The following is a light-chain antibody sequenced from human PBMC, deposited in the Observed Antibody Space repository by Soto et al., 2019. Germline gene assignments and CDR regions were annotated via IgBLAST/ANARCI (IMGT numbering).Light chain of an antibody. Sequence: EIVMTQSPATLSVSPGERATLSCRASQSVSSNLAWYQQKPGQAPRFLIYGASTRATGIPARFSGSGSGTEFTLTISSLQSEDFAVYYCQQYGSSPPITFGQGTRLEIK. J-gene: IGKJ5*01. CDR2: GAS. V-gene: IGKV3-15*01. CDR1: QSVSSN. CDR3: QQYGSSPPIT.